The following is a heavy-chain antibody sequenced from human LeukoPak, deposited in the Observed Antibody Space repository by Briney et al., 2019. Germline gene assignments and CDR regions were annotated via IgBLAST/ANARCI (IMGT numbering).Heavy chain of an antibody. D-gene: IGHD2-21*01. CDR1: GGTFNSYA. Sequence: RASVTVSCKASGGTFNSYAMNGVGQAPGQGGEGMGGIIPMFGTVNSAQKFQGRVTITADNSTRTAYMELSSLRSEDTAVYYCARDHIDAYYGMDVWGKGTTVTVSS. CDR2: IIPMFGTV. CDR3: ARDHIDAYYGMDV. J-gene: IGHJ6*04. V-gene: IGHV1-69*06.